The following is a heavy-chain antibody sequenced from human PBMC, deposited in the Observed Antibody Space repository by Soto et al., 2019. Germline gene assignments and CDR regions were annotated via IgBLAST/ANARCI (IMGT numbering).Heavy chain of an antibody. D-gene: IGHD3-10*01. V-gene: IGHV3-48*03. Sequence: PGGSLRLSCAASGFTFSSYEMNGVRQAPGKGLEWVSYISSSGSTIYYADSVKGRFTISRDNAKNSLYLQMNSLRAEDTAVYYCARELARGSDAFDIWGQGTMVTVSS. J-gene: IGHJ3*02. CDR1: GFTFSSYE. CDR2: ISSSGSTI. CDR3: ARELARGSDAFDI.